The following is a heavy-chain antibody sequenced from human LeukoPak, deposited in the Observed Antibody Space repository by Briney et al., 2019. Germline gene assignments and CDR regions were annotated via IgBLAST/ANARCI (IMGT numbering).Heavy chain of an antibody. CDR2: ISGSGGST. J-gene: IGHJ4*02. CDR1: GFTFSSYD. V-gene: IGHV3-23*01. CDR3: AKGEGGYSYGFDY. D-gene: IGHD5-18*01. Sequence: PGGSLRLSCAASGFTFSSYDMSWVRQAPGKGLEWVSAISGSGGSTYYADSVKGRFTISRDNSKSTLYLQMNSLRAEDTAVYYCAKGEGGYSYGFDYWGQGTLVTVSS.